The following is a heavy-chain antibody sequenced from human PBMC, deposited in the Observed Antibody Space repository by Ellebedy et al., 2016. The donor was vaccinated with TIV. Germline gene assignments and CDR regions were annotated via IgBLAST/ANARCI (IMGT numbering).Heavy chain of an antibody. CDR1: GFTFSSSW. CDR3: ARDPYNWNGPFDY. J-gene: IGHJ4*02. CDR2: INGDGSNI. V-gene: IGHV3-74*01. Sequence: GESLKISCAASGFTFSSSWIHWVRQVPGKGLVWVARINGDGSNIGYADSVKGRFTVSRDNAKSTLYLQMNSQRAEDTAVYYGARDPYNWNGPFDYWGQGTLVTVSS. D-gene: IGHD1-20*01.